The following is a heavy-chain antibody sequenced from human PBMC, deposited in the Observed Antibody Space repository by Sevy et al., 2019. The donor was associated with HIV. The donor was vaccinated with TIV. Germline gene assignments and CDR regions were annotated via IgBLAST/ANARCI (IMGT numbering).Heavy chain of an antibody. J-gene: IGHJ5*01. D-gene: IGHD1-26*01. CDR3: ARTPYSTWGSPSHWFDS. V-gene: IGHV1-69*13. Sequence: ASVKVSCKASGDTFMSYAINWVRQAPGQGLEWMGGIMPMFGSTNYAQMFQGTVTITADESTRTAYMELSSLRSEDTAVYCCARTPYSTWGSPSHWFDSWGQGTLVTVSS. CDR2: IMPMFGST. CDR1: GDTFMSYA.